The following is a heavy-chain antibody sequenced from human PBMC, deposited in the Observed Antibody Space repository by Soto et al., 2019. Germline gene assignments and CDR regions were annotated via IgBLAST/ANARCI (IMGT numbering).Heavy chain of an antibody. CDR1: GGSISSDGNY. CDR2: ISYSGST. Sequence: QVQLQESGPGLVKSSQTLSLTCTVSGGSISSDGNYWSWIRQHPGKGLEWIGYISYSGSTNSNPSLKSRVTISVDTSKNQFSLKLNSVTAADTAVYYCARARMVRGIIYYYGMDVWGQGTTVTVSS. J-gene: IGHJ6*02. CDR3: ARARMVRGIIYYYGMDV. D-gene: IGHD3-10*01. V-gene: IGHV4-31*03.